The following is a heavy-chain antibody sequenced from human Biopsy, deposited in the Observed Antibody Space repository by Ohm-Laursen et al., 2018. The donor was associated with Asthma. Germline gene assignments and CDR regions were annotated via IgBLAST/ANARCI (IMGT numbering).Heavy chain of an antibody. Sequence: SLRLSCAASGFTVSTNGMSWVRQPPGKGLEWVALISYEGSNKHYAESVKGRITISRDNSKNTLYLQMNSLRAEDTAVYYCARDGPELPTELDYWGQGTLVTVSS. J-gene: IGHJ4*02. CDR3: ARDGPELPTELDY. D-gene: IGHD1-14*01. V-gene: IGHV3-30*03. CDR2: ISYEGSNK. CDR1: GFTVSTNG.